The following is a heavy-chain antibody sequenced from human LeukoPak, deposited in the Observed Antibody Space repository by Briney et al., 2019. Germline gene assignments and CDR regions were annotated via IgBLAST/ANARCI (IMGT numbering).Heavy chain of an antibody. J-gene: IGHJ3*02. CDR2: MFYSGST. D-gene: IGHD5-24*01. V-gene: IGHV4-39*01. CDR3: ARHVYRDGYNYAFDI. Sequence: PSETLSLTCTVSGGSVSSNSYYWGWIRQPPGKGLEWIGSMFYSGSTYYNPSLKSRVSISVDTSKNQFSVKLSSVTAADTAVYYCARHVYRDGYNYAFDIWGQGTLVTVSS. CDR1: GGSVSSNSYY.